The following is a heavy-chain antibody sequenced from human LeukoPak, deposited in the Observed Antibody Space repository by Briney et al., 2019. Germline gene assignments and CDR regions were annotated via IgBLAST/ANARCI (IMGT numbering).Heavy chain of an antibody. Sequence: PGGSLRLSCAASGFTFSSYSMNWVRQAPGKGLEWVSSISSSSSYIYYADSVKGRFTISRDNAKNSLYLQMNSLRAEDTAVYYCARVSGSGPLPFWSGYYNPNWFDPWGQGTLVTVSS. CDR1: GFTFSSYS. J-gene: IGHJ5*02. V-gene: IGHV3-21*01. CDR3: ARVSGSGPLPFWSGYYNPNWFDP. D-gene: IGHD3-3*01. CDR2: ISSSSSYI.